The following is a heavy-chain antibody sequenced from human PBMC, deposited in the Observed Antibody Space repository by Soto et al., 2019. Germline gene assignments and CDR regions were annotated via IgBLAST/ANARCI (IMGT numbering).Heavy chain of an antibody. Sequence: SETLSLTCAAYGGSFSGYYWSWIRQPPGQGLEWVGEINHSGSTNYNQSLKSRVTISVDTSKNQFYLKLSSVTAADTAVYYCAREPKDSSGWSSPYYYYYGMDVWGQGTTVTVSS. CDR2: INHSGST. D-gene: IGHD6-19*01. J-gene: IGHJ6*02. CDR3: AREPKDSSGWSSPYYYYYGMDV. CDR1: GGSFSGYY. V-gene: IGHV4-34*01.